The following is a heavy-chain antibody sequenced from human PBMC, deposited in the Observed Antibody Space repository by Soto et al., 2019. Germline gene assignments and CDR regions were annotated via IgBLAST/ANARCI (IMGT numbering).Heavy chain of an antibody. D-gene: IGHD2-15*01. J-gene: IGHJ5*02. V-gene: IGHV3-30*18. CDR1: GFTFSSYG. Sequence: GGSLRLSCAASGFTFSSYGMHWVRQAPGKGLEWVAVISYDGSNKYYADSVKGRFTISRDNSKNTLYLQMNSLRAEDTAVYYCAKDLGEEVVAAGIDPWGQGTLVTVSS. CDR3: AKDLGEEVVAAGIDP. CDR2: ISYDGSNK.